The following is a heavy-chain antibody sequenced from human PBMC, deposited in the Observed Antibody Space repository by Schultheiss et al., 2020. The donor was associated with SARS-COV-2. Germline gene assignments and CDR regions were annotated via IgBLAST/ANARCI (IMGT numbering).Heavy chain of an antibody. D-gene: IGHD2-2*01. J-gene: IGHJ6*03. Sequence: GGSLRLSCVASALNFDTSTMTWVRQAPGKGLEWVSTISSSSSYIYYADSVKGRFTISRDNSKNTLYLQMNSLRAEDTAVYYCAKAVVPAGSYYYYYYMDVWGKGTTVTVSS. CDR2: ISSSSSYI. CDR1: ALNFDTST. CDR3: AKAVVPAGSYYYYYYMDV. V-gene: IGHV3-23*01.